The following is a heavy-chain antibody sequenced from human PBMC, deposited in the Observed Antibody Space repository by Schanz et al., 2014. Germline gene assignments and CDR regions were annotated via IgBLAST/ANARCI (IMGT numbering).Heavy chain of an antibody. D-gene: IGHD5-12*01. Sequence: QVQLVESGGSVVQPGRSLRLSCAGSGFSFSDYGMHWVRQAPGRGLEWVAVISYHGSEKYYADSVKGRFTISRDDSKSTLHLQMNSLRDEDTALYYCAKDVYRGYYSVSSDSWGQGTLVTVSS. CDR1: GFSFSDYG. J-gene: IGHJ5*01. CDR3: AKDVYRGYYSVSSDS. CDR2: ISYHGSEK. V-gene: IGHV3-30*18.